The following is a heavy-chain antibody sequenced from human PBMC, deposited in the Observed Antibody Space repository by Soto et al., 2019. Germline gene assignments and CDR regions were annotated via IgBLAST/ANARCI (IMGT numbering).Heavy chain of an antibody. CDR1: GFTFDDYA. V-gene: IGHV3-9*01. CDR3: AKDSSLGGWGGMDV. CDR2: ISWNSGSI. Sequence: EVQLVESGGGLVQPGRSLRLSCAASGFTFDDYAMHWVRQAPGKGLEWVSGISWNSGSIGYADSVKGRFTISRDNAKNALYLQRNSLRGEDTALYYWAKDSSLGGWGGMDVWGQGTTVTVSS. D-gene: IGHD3-16*01. J-gene: IGHJ6*02.